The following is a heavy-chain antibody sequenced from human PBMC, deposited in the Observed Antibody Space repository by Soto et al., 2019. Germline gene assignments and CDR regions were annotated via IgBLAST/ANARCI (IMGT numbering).Heavy chain of an antibody. Sequence: SETLSLTCTVSGGSISSYYWSWIRQPPGKGLEWIGYIYYSGSTNYNPSLKSRVTISVDTSKNQFSLKLSSVTAADTAVYYCASTYVLRYFDWFGFDYWGQGTLVTVSS. CDR1: GGSISSYY. V-gene: IGHV4-59*01. D-gene: IGHD3-9*01. J-gene: IGHJ4*02. CDR3: ASTYVLRYFDWFGFDY. CDR2: IYYSGST.